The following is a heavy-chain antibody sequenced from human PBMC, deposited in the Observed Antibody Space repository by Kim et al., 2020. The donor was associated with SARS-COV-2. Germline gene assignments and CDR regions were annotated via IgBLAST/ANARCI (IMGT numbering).Heavy chain of an antibody. J-gene: IGHJ4*01. Sequence: SQTLSLTCAVYGGSFSGYYWSWIRQPPGKGLEWIGEINHSGSTNYNPSLKSRVTISVDTSKNQFSLKLSSVTAAATAVYYCARGVRVGAGTHRVYYFDY. CDR1: GGSFSGYY. CDR2: INHSGST. D-gene: IGHD6-13*01. CDR3: ARGVRVGAGTHRVYYFDY. V-gene: IGHV4-34*01.